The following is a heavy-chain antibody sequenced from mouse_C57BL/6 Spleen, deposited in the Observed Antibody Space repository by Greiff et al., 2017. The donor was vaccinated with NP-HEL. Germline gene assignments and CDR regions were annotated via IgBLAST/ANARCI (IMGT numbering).Heavy chain of an antibody. CDR2: ISSGSSSI. CDR3: ARPTAQATFAY. D-gene: IGHD3-2*02. Sequence: EVKLMESGGGLVKPGGSLKLSCAASGFTFSDYGMPWVRQAPEKGLEWVAYISSGSSSIYYAATVKGRFTISRDNAKNTLFLQMTSLRSEDTAMYYGARPTAQATFAYWGQGTLVTVSA. J-gene: IGHJ3*01. V-gene: IGHV5-17*01. CDR1: GFTFSDYG.